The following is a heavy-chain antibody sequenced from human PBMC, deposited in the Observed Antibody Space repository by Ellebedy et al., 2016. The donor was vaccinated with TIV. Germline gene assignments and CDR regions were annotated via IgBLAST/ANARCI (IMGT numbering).Heavy chain of an antibody. CDR2: IYWDDDK. V-gene: IGHV2-5*02. Sequence: SGPTLVXPTQPLTLTCTFSGFSLTTSGVGVGWIRQPPGKTLEWLAIIYWDDDKRCIPSLKTRLTITKDTSKNQVLLTITNMDPVDTATYYCALRRLEAAVNWGQGTLVTVSS. J-gene: IGHJ4*02. CDR3: ALRRLEAAVN. D-gene: IGHD6-25*01. CDR1: GFSLTTSGVG.